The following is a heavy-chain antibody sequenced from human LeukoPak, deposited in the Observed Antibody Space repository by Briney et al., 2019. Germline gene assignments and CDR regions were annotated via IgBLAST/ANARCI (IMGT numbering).Heavy chain of an antibody. Sequence: SETLSLTCTVSGDSISSSTYYGGWIRQPPGKGLEWLGNIYHDGSTYYNPSLKSRVTISIDTSKNQFSLKLSSVTAADTAVYYCARDHCSGGSCYSDYWGQGTLVSVSS. CDR1: GDSISSSTYY. D-gene: IGHD2-15*01. CDR3: ARDHCSGGSCYSDY. CDR2: IYHDGST. J-gene: IGHJ4*02. V-gene: IGHV4-39*07.